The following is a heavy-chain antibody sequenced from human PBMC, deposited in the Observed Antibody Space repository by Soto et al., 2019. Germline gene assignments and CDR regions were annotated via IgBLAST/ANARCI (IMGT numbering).Heavy chain of an antibody. D-gene: IGHD3-16*01. V-gene: IGHV3-74*01. CDR2: INFDESTT. CDR3: VTGGPTAGHVYHFDV. CDR1: GFTFSNYW. J-gene: IGHJ4*02. Sequence: EVQLVESGGGIVQPGGSLRLSCAASGFTFSNYWMHWVRQAPGKGLVWVSRINFDESTTTYADSVQGRFTISRDNAKNTLYLQLNSLRAEDTAIYYCVTGGPTAGHVYHFDVWRQGALVTVSS.